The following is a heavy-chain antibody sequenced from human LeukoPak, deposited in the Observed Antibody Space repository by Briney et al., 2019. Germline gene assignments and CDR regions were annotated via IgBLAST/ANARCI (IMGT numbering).Heavy chain of an antibody. CDR3: ARDLIGAWYLDY. CDR1: GFTFSSYA. J-gene: IGHJ4*02. D-gene: IGHD3-9*01. CDR2: IWYDGSNK. V-gene: IGHV3-33*01. Sequence: PGGSLRLSCAASGFTFSSYAMHWVRQAPDKGLEWVSVIWYDGSNKYYADSVKGRFTISRDNSKNTLYLQMNSLRAEDTAVYYCARDLIGAWYLDYWGQGTLVTVSS.